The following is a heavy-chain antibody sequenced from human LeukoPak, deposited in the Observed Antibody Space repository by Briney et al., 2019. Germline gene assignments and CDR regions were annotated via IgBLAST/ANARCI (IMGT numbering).Heavy chain of an antibody. CDR1: GGSISSGGYS. V-gene: IGHV4-31*03. Sequence: SETLSLTCTVSGGSISSGGYSWSWIRQHPGKGLEWIGYIYYSGSTYYNPSLKSRVTISVDTSKYQFSLKLSSVTAADTAVYYCARAPPAICNWFDPWGQGTLVTVSS. J-gene: IGHJ5*02. D-gene: IGHD2-21*01. CDR2: IYYSGST. CDR3: ARAPPAICNWFDP.